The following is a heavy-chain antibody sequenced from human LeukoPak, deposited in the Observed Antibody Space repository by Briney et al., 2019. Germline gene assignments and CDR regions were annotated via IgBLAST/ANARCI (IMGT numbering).Heavy chain of an antibody. D-gene: IGHD2-15*01. CDR1: GFTFSDYY. CDR2: ISSTDSYT. CDR3: AREDGRHFDY. J-gene: IGHJ4*02. V-gene: IGHV3-11*05. Sequence: PGGSLRLSCAASGFTFSDYYVSWIRAAPGKGLEWISFISSTDSYTSYADSVKGRFTISRDNAKNSLFLHMNSLRAEDTAVYYCAREDGRHFDYWGQGTLVTVSS.